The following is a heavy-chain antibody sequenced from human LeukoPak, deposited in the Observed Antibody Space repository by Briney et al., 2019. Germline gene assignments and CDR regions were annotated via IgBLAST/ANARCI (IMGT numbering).Heavy chain of an antibody. D-gene: IGHD3-22*01. CDR2: INWNGGST. CDR1: GFTFDDYG. V-gene: IGHV3-20*04. CDR3: ARAGSSGYYSGY. Sequence: GGSLRLSCAASGFTFDDYGMSWVRQAPGKGLEWVSGINWNGGSTGYADSVKGRFTISRDNAKKSLYLQVNSLRAEDTALYYCARAGSSGYYSGYWGQGTLVTVSS. J-gene: IGHJ4*02.